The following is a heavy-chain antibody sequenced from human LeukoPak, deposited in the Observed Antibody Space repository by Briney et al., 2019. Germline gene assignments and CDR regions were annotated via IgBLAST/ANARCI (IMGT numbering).Heavy chain of an antibody. J-gene: IGHJ4*02. V-gene: IGHV1-2*02. CDR2: INPNSGGT. Sequence: GASVKVSCKASGYTSTGYYMHWVRQAPGQGLEWMGWINPNSGGTNYAQKFQGRVTMTRDTSISTAYMELSRLRSDDTAVYYCARFPGDSGSYFYPFDYWGQGTLVTVSS. CDR3: ARFPGDSGSYFYPFDY. CDR1: GYTSTGYY. D-gene: IGHD1-26*01.